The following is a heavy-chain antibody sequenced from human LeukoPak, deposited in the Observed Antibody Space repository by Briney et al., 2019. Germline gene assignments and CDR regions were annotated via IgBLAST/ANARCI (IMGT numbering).Heavy chain of an antibody. J-gene: IGHJ4*02. CDR2: MNPNSGNT. CDR1: GYTFTSYD. CDR3: ARESDYANLYYFDY. Sequence: ASVKVSCKASGYTFTSYDINWVRQATGQGLEWMGWMNPNSGNTGYAQKFQGRVTMTRDTSISTAYMELSRLRSDDTAVYYCARESDYANLYYFDYWGQGTLVTVSS. V-gene: IGHV1-8*02. D-gene: IGHD4-17*01.